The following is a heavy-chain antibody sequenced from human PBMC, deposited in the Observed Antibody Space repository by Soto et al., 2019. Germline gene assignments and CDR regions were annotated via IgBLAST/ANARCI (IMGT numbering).Heavy chain of an antibody. J-gene: IGHJ6*02. CDR1: GGSISSGGYY. Sequence: ASETLSLTCTVSGGSISSGGYYWSWIRQHPGKGLEWIGYIYYSGSTYYNPSLKSRVTISVDTSKNQFSLKLSSVTAADTAVYYCARGVGVTTAFGYYYGMDVWGQGTTVTVSS. V-gene: IGHV4-31*03. CDR2: IYYSGST. CDR3: ARGVGVTTAFGYYYGMDV. D-gene: IGHD4-17*01.